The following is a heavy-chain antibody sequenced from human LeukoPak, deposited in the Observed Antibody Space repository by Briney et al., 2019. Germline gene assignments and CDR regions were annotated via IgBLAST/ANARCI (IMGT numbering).Heavy chain of an antibody. CDR3: ARGLFTLTGYYRWFDP. J-gene: IGHJ5*02. CDR1: GGTFSSYA. D-gene: IGHD3-9*01. V-gene: IGHV1-69*13. CDR2: IIPIFGTA. Sequence: SVNVSCTASGGTFSSYAISWVRQAPGEGLEWMGGIIPIFGTANYAQKFQGRVTITADESTSTAYMELSSLRSEDTAVYYCARGLFTLTGYYRWFDPWGQGTLVTVSS.